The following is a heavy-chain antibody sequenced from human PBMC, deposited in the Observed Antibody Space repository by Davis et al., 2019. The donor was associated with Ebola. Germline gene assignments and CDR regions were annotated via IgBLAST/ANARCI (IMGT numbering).Heavy chain of an antibody. CDR2: INHSGST. Sequence: SETLSLTCAVYGGSFSGYYWSWIRQPPGKGLEWIGEINHSGSTNYNPSLKSRVTISVDTSKNQFSLKLSSVTAENTAVYYCARDHDGVDTIIYYYIMDVWGQGTTVTVSS. D-gene: IGHD5-18*01. V-gene: IGHV4-34*01. J-gene: IGHJ6*02. CDR3: ARDHDGVDTIIYYYIMDV. CDR1: GGSFSGYY.